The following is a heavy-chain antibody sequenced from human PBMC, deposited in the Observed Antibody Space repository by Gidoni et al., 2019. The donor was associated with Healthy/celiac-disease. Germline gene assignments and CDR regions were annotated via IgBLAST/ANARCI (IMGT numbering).Heavy chain of an antibody. CDR2: IYTSGST. V-gene: IGHV4-61*02. Sequence: QVQLQESGPGLVKPSQTLSLTCTVSGGSISSGSYYWSWIRQPAGKGLEWSGRIYTSGSTNYNPYLKSRVTISVDTSKNQFSLKLSSVTAADTAGYYCARWAGGYSSSWWGRAYYYYGMDVWGQGTTVTVSS. CDR3: ARWAGGYSSSWWGRAYYYYGMDV. D-gene: IGHD6-13*01. J-gene: IGHJ6*02. CDR1: GGSISSGSYY.